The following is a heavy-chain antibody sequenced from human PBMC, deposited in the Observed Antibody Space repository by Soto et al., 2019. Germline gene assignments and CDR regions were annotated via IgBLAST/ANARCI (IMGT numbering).Heavy chain of an antibody. CDR3: ARDLENRDYGDDGTVFYYYYYMDV. CDR1: GFTFSSYW. CDR2: IKQDGSEK. V-gene: IGHV3-7*01. Sequence: GGSLRLSCAASGFTFSSYWMSWVRQAPGKGLEWVANIKQDGSEKYYGDSVKGRFTISRDNAKNSLYLQMNSLRAEDTAVYYCARDLENRDYGDDGTVFYYYYYMDVWGKGTTVTVSS. J-gene: IGHJ6*03. D-gene: IGHD4-17*01.